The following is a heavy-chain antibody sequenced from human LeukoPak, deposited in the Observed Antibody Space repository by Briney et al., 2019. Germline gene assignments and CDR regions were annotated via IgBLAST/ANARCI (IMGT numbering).Heavy chain of an antibody. J-gene: IGHJ4*02. CDR1: GFTFSSYG. D-gene: IGHD4-17*01. CDR2: ISYDGSKK. CDR3: AKDSTVTTLEGILDY. V-gene: IGHV3-30*18. Sequence: GGSLRLSCAASGFTFSSYGMHWVRQAPGKGLEWVAVISYDGSKKYYADSVKSRFTISRDNSKNTLYLQMNSLRAEDTAVYYCAKDSTVTTLEGILDYWGQGTLVTVSS.